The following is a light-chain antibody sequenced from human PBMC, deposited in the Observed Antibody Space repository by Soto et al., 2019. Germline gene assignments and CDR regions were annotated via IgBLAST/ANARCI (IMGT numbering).Light chain of an antibody. J-gene: IGKJ1*01. CDR3: MQTLESRT. CDR1: RRLLKANGYTY. Sequence: DIVMTQSPLSLTVTPGVSASISCRSSRRLLKANGYTYFHWFLQKPGQSPQLLIYLGYNRAPGVPDRFSGTGSGTDFTLKISRVEAEDVGVYYCMQTLESRTFGQGTKVDIK. V-gene: IGKV2-28*01. CDR2: LGY.